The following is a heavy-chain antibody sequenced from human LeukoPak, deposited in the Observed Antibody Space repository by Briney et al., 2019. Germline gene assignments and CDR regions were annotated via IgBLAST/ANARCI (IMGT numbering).Heavy chain of an antibody. V-gene: IGHV4-59*12. J-gene: IGHJ4*02. CDR2: IYYSGST. Sequence: SETLSLTCTVSGGSISSYYWSWIRQPPGKGLEWIGYIYYSGSTNYNPSLKSRVTISVDTSKNQFSLKLSSVTAADTAVYYCARGRGLTIFGVVISKPTNYFDYWGQGTLVTVSS. CDR3: ARGRGLTIFGVVISKPTNYFDY. D-gene: IGHD3-3*01. CDR1: GGSISSYY.